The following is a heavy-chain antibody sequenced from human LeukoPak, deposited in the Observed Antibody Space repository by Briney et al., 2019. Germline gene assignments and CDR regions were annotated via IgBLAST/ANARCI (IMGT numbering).Heavy chain of an antibody. CDR2: ISGSGGST. J-gene: IGHJ6*02. V-gene: IGHV3-23*01. Sequence: GGSLRLSCAASGFTSSSYAMSWVRQAPGKGLEWASGISGSGGSTYYADSVKGRFTISRDNSKNTLYLQMNSLRAEDTAIYYCAKGVAPAGYYYGMDVWGQGTTVTVSS. D-gene: IGHD2-21*01. CDR1: GFTSSSYA. CDR3: AKGVAPAGYYYGMDV.